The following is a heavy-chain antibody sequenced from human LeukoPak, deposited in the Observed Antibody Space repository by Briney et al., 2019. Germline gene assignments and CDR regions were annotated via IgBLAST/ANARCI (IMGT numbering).Heavy chain of an antibody. Sequence: GGSLRLSCAASGFTVSSNYMSWVRQAPGKGLEWVSVIYSGGSTYYADSVKGRFTISRDNSKNTLYLQMNSLRAEDTAVYYCASVSAAAGTKREWDYWGQGTLVTVSS. D-gene: IGHD6-13*01. CDR2: IYSGGST. V-gene: IGHV3-66*01. J-gene: IGHJ4*02. CDR3: ASVSAAAGTKREWDY. CDR1: GFTVSSNY.